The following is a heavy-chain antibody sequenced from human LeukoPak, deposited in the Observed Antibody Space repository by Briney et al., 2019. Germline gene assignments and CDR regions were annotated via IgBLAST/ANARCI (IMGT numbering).Heavy chain of an antibody. D-gene: IGHD2-2*01. CDR3: AKSEGGVPAAMVY. Sequence: PGGSLRLSCAASGFTFSSYAMSWVRQAPGKGLEWVSAISGSSGSTYYADSVKGRFTISRDNSKNTLYLQMNSLRAEDTAVYYCAKSEGGVPAAMVYWGQGTLVTVSS. J-gene: IGHJ4*02. V-gene: IGHV3-23*01. CDR2: ISGSSGST. CDR1: GFTFSSYA.